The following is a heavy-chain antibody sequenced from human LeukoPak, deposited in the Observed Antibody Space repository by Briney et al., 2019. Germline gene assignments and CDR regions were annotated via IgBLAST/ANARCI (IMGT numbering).Heavy chain of an antibody. Sequence: SETLSLTCTVSGGSISSYYWSWIRQPPGKGLEWIGYINYSGSTNYNPSLKSRVTISVDTSKNQFSVKLSSVTAADTAVYYCARVRRITGTTDFDYWGQGTLVTVSS. CDR2: INYSGST. CDR1: GGSISSYY. J-gene: IGHJ4*02. D-gene: IGHD1-20*01. CDR3: ARVRRITGTTDFDY. V-gene: IGHV4-59*01.